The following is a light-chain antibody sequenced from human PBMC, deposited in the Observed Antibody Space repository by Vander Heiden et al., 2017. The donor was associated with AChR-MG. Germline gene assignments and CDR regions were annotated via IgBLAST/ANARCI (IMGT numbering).Light chain of an antibody. CDR1: QSISSY. V-gene: IGKV1-39*01. CDR2: AAS. CDR3: QQSYSTPWT. Sequence: DIQMTQSPSSLSASVGDRVTITCRASQSISSYLNWYQQKPGKAPKLLICAASSLQSRVPSRFSGSGSGTDFTLTISSLQPEDFATYYCQQSYSTPWTFGQGTKVEIK. J-gene: IGKJ1*01.